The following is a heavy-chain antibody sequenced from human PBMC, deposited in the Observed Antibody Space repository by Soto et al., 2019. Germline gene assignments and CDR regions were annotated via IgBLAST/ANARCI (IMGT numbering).Heavy chain of an antibody. CDR3: ARGKTTVTPDVFDY. J-gene: IGHJ4*02. V-gene: IGHV4-31*03. D-gene: IGHD4-17*01. CDR1: GGSISSGGYY. Sequence: SETLSLTCTVSGGSISSGGYYWSWIRQHPGKGLEWIGYIYYSGSTYYNPSLKSRVTISVDTSKNQFSLKLSSVTAADTAVYYCARGKTTVTPDVFDYWGQGTLVTVSS. CDR2: IYYSGST.